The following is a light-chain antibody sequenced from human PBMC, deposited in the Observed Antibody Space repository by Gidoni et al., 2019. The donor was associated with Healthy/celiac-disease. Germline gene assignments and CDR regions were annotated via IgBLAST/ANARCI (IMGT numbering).Light chain of an antibody. J-gene: IGKJ4*01. Sequence: DVVMTKSPLSLPVTPGEPASISCRSSQSLLHSNGYNYLDWYLQKPGQSPQLLIYLGSNRASGVPDRFSGSGSGTDFTLKISRVEAEDVGVYYCMQALHTPLTFGGGTKVEIK. CDR2: LGS. CDR1: QSLLHSNGYNY. V-gene: IGKV2-28*01. CDR3: MQALHTPLT.